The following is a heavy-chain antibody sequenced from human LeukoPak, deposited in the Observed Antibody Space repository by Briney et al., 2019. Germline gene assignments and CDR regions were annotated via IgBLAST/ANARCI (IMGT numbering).Heavy chain of an antibody. V-gene: IGHV3-30-3*01. CDR3: AGSLGPLTEY. CDR1: GFTFSSYA. J-gene: IGHJ4*02. D-gene: IGHD7-27*01. CDR2: ISYDGSNK. Sequence: GGSLRLSCAASGFTFSSYAMHWVRQAPGKGLEWVAVISYDGSNKYYADSVKGRFTISRDNSKNTLYLQMNSLRAEDTAVYYCAGSLGPLTEYWGQGTLVTVSS.